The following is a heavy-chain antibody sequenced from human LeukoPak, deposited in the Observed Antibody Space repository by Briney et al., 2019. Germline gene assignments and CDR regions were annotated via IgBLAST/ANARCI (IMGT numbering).Heavy chain of an antibody. CDR3: ARSRGIVVVITFDY. J-gene: IGHJ4*02. V-gene: IGHV4-34*01. Sequence: SETLSLTCAVYGGSFSGYYWSWIRQPPGKGLEWIGEINHSGSTNYNPSLESRVTISVDTSKNQFSLKLSSVTAADTAVYYCARSRGIVVVITFDYWGQGTLVTVSS. CDR2: INHSGST. D-gene: IGHD3-22*01. CDR1: GGSFSGYY.